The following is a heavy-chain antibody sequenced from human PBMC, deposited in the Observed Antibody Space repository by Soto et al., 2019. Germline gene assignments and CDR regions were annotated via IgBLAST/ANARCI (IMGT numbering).Heavy chain of an antibody. V-gene: IGHV4-39*07. Sequence: SETLSLTCTVSGGSISSSSYYWSWIRQPPGKGLEWIGEINHSGSTNYNPSLKSRVTISVDTSKNQFSLKLSSVTAADTAVYYCARGRRYYYYYGMDVWGQGTTVTVSS. CDR3: ARGRRYYYYYGMDV. CDR2: INHSGST. D-gene: IGHD4-17*01. CDR1: GGSISSSSYY. J-gene: IGHJ6*02.